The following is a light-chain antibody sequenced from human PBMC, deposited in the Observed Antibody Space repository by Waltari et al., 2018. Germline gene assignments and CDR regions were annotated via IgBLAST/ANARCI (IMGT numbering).Light chain of an antibody. V-gene: IGLV2-14*01. Sequence: QSALTQPASVSGSPGQSITISCTGSRRDIGAYNYVAWYQHFPDEAPKLLIYEVRNRPSGVSSRFSGSKSGNTASLTISGIQAEDEAHYYCSSYTNTFVVFGGGTKLTVL. CDR2: EVR. CDR3: SSYTNTFVV. J-gene: IGLJ2*01. CDR1: RRDIGAYNY.